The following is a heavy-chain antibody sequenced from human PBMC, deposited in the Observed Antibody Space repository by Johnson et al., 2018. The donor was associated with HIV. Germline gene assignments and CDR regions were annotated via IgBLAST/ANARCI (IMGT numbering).Heavy chain of an antibody. Sequence: EQLVESGGGVVQPGRSLRLSCAASGFSFGTYAMHWVRQAPGKGLECVAVIYSGGSTFNAHSVKGRFTISRDNSENTVYLQMNSLRAEDTAVYYCARDPFPRFYAFDIWGQGTMVTVST. V-gene: IGHV3-66*01. CDR3: ARDPFPRFYAFDI. J-gene: IGHJ3*02. CDR2: IYSGGST. CDR1: GFSFGTYA.